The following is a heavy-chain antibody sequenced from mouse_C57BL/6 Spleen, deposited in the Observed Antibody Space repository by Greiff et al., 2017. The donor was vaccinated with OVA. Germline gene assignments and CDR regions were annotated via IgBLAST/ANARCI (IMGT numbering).Heavy chain of an antibody. CDR3: ARGGWEKTFAD. Sequence: QVQLQQSGAELVRPGTSVKVSCKASGYAFTNYLIEWVKQRPGQGLEWIGVINPGSGGTNYNEKFKGKATLTADKSSSTAYMQLSSLTSEDSAVYFCARGGWEKTFADWGQGTLVTVSA. CDR1: GYAFTNYL. V-gene: IGHV1-54*01. J-gene: IGHJ3*01. D-gene: IGHD1-1*02. CDR2: INPGSGGT.